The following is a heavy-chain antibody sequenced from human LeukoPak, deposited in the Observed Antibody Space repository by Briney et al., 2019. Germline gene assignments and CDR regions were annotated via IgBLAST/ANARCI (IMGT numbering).Heavy chain of an antibody. CDR3: ARELYDYFDY. CDR1: GGSISSSSYY. D-gene: IGHD3-3*01. V-gene: IGHV4-39*07. CDR2: IYYSGST. J-gene: IGHJ4*02. Sequence: SETLSLTCTVSGGSISSSSYYWGWIRQPPGKGLEWIGSIYYSGSTYYNPSLKSRVTISVDTSKNQFSLKLSSVTAADTAVYYCARELYDYFDYWGQGTLVTVSS.